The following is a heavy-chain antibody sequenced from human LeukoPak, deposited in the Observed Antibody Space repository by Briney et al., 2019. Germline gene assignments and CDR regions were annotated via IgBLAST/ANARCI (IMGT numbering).Heavy chain of an antibody. V-gene: IGHV3-21*01. CDR3: ARDNRGFDY. CDR1: GFTFSSYS. J-gene: IGHJ4*02. Sequence: GGSLRLSCAASGFTFSSYSMNWVRQAPGKGLEWVSSISSSSSYTYYADSVKGRFTISRDNAKNSLYLQMNSLRAEDTAVYYCARDNRGFDYWGQGTLVTVSS. CDR2: ISSSSSYT.